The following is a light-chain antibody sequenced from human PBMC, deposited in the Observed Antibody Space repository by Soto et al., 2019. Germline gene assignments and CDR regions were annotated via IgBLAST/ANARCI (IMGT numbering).Light chain of an antibody. CDR3: EQNYSTRWT. V-gene: IGKV1-39*01. CDR2: GAS. CDR1: QTISHY. Sequence: DIQMTQSPSSLSASVGDRVTITCRASQTISHYLNWYQQKPGKAPKLLIYGASSLQSGVPSMLSSSGSGTDFTLSISSLQPEDFATYYCEQNYSTRWTFGQGTKVEIK. J-gene: IGKJ1*01.